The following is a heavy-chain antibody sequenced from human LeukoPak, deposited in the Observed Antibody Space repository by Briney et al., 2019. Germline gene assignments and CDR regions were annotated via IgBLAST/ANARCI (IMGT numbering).Heavy chain of an antibody. Sequence: GGSLRLSCAASGFTFSSYAMSWVRQAPGKGLEWVSAISGSGGSTYYADSVKGRFTISRDNAKNSLYLQMNSLRAEDTAVYYCARDFWSSSPPFGYWGQGALVTVSS. CDR2: ISGSGGST. D-gene: IGHD3-3*01. CDR3: ARDFWSSSPPFGY. CDR1: GFTFSSYA. J-gene: IGHJ4*02. V-gene: IGHV3-23*01.